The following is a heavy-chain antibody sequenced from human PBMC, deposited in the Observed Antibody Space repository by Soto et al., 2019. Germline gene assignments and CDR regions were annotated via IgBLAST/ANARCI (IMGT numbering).Heavy chain of an antibody. D-gene: IGHD3-9*01. CDR3: ARSKLDYDILTGYSFDY. J-gene: IGHJ4*02. CDR1: GGSFSGYY. CDR2: INHSGST. Sequence: SETLSLTCAVYGGSFSGYYWSWIRQPPGKGLEWIGEINHSGSTNYNPSLKSRVTISVDTSKNQFSLKLSSVTAADTAVYYCARSKLDYDILTGYSFDYWGQGTLVTVSS. V-gene: IGHV4-34*01.